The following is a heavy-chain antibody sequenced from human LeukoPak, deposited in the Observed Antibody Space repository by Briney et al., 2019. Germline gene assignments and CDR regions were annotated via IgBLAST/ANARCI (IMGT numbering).Heavy chain of an antibody. Sequence: PGRSLRLSCAASGFTFSSYAMHWVRQAPGKGLEWVAVISYDGSNKYYADSVKGRFTISRDNSKNTLYLQMNSLRAEDTAVYYCARDGERDRNTALDYWGQGTLVPVSS. CDR3: ARDGERDRNTALDY. V-gene: IGHV3-30*04. CDR2: ISYDGSNK. CDR1: GFTFSSYA. D-gene: IGHD5-18*01. J-gene: IGHJ4*02.